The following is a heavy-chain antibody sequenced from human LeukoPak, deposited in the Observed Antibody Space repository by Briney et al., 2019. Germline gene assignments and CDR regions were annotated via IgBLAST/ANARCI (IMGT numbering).Heavy chain of an antibody. D-gene: IGHD4-23*01. J-gene: IGHJ4*02. CDR1: GFTFSSYS. CDR2: IRYDGSNK. V-gene: IGHV3-30*02. Sequence: GGSLRLSCAASGFTFSSYSMNWVRQAPGKGLEWVAFIRYDGSNKYYADSVKGRFTISRDNSKNTLYLQMNSLRAEDTAVYYCAKDGPRKTTVVTPSDYWGQGTLVTVSS. CDR3: AKDGPRKTTVVTPSDY.